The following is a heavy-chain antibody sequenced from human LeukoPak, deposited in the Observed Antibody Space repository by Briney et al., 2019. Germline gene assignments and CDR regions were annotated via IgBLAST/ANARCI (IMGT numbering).Heavy chain of an antibody. D-gene: IGHD5-24*01. CDR3: ARSGPRNGYNYY. J-gene: IGHJ4*02. V-gene: IGHV1-69*13. CDR2: IIPIFGTA. CDR1: GGTFSSYA. Sequence: ASVKVSCKASGGTFSSYAISWVRQAPGQGLEWMGGIIPIFGTANYAQKFQGRVTITADESTSTAYMELSSPRSEDTAVYYCARSGPRNGYNYYWGQGTLVTVSS.